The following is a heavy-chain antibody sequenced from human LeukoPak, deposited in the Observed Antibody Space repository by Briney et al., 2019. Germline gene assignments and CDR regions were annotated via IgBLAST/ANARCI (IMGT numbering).Heavy chain of an antibody. J-gene: IGHJ4*02. V-gene: IGHV3-30-3*01. D-gene: IGHD4-17*01. Sequence: PGGSLRLSCAASGFTFSSYAMHWVRQAPGKGLEWVAVISYDGSNEYYADSVKGRFTISRDNSKNTLYLQMNSLRAEDTAVYYCARVDLDYGDYVDYWGQGTLVTVSS. CDR1: GFTFSSYA. CDR3: ARVDLDYGDYVDY. CDR2: ISYDGSNE.